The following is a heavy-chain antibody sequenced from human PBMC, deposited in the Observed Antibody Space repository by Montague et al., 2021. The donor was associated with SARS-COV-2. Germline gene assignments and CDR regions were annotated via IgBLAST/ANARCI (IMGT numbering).Heavy chain of an antibody. V-gene: IGHV4-59*01. CDR2: ISYSGST. CDR1: GGSINSYY. Sequence: SETLSLTCTVSGGSINSYYWSWTRQPPGRGLQWIGYISYSGSTNYNPSLKSRVTITVDTSKYHFTLRLSSVTAADTDVYDYANFRQTPLLFGILYYAIDVWGQGTMVTVSS. D-gene: IGHD2-21*02. CDR3: ANFRQTPLLFGILYYAIDV. J-gene: IGHJ6*02.